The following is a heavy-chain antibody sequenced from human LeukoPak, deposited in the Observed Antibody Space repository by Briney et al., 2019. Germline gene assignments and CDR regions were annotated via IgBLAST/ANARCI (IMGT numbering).Heavy chain of an antibody. J-gene: IGHJ4*02. CDR3: ARDQGIFDY. CDR1: GFXFSSYS. Sequence: GGSLRLSCAASGFXFSSYSINWVRQAPGKGLEWVSYISSSSKTIYYADSVRGRFTISRDNAKNSLYLQMNSLRDKDSAVYYCARDQGIFDYWGQGTLVTVSS. CDR2: ISSSSKTI. V-gene: IGHV3-48*02.